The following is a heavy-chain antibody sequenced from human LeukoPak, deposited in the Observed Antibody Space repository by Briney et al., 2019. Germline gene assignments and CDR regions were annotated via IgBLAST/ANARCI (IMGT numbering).Heavy chain of an antibody. D-gene: IGHD5-12*01. J-gene: IGHJ6*02. CDR3: ARGRGGYDFGHYYYGMDV. CDR1: GYTFTSYD. Sequence: GASVKVSCKASGYTFTSYDINWVRQATGQGLEWMGWMNPNSGNTGYAQKFQGRVTMTRNTSISTAYMELSSLRSEDTAAYYCARGRGGYDFGHYYYGMDVWGQGTTVTVSS. CDR2: MNPNSGNT. V-gene: IGHV1-8*01.